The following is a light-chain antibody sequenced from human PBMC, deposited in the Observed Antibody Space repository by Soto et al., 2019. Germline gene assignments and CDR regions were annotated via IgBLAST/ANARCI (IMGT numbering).Light chain of an antibody. Sequence: DIPMTQSPSSMSASVGDRVTITCRTSHDIRSNLGWFQQKPGKAPKRLIYAASTLQSGVPSRFSGSRSGTEFTLTISSLQPEDFATYYCLQHNSYPFTFGHGTKVDIK. CDR2: AAS. V-gene: IGKV1-17*01. J-gene: IGKJ3*01. CDR1: HDIRSN. CDR3: LQHNSYPFT.